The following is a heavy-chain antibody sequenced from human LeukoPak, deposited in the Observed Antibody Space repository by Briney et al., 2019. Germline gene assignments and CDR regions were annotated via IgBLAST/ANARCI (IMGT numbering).Heavy chain of an antibody. CDR1: GFTFSSYA. Sequence: GGSLRLSCAASGFTFSSYAMSWVRQAPGKGLEWVSAISGSGGSTYYADSVKGRFTISRDNSKNTLYLQMNSLRVEDTAVYYCARGMYDFWSGYLGYYFDYWGQGTLVTVSS. J-gene: IGHJ4*02. V-gene: IGHV3-23*01. CDR3: ARGMYDFWSGYLGYYFDY. D-gene: IGHD3-3*01. CDR2: ISGSGGST.